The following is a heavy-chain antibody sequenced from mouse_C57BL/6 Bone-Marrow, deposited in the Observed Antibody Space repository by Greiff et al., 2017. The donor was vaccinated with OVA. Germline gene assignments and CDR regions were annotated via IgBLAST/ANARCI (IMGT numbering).Heavy chain of an antibody. V-gene: IGHV1-75*01. D-gene: IGHD2-12*01. J-gene: IGHJ3*01. CDR1: GYTFTDYY. CDR3: ARSGLDSYCARAY. CDR2: IFPGSGST. Sequence: VHLVESGPELVKPGASVKISCKASGYTFTDYYINWVKQRPGQGLEWIGWIFPGSGSTYYNEKFKGKATLTVDKSSSTAYMLLNSLTSEDSAVYFCARSGLDSYCARAYWGQGTLVTVSA.